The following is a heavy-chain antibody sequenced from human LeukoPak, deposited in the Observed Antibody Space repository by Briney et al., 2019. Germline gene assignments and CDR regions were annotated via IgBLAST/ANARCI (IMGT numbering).Heavy chain of an antibody. CDR1: GGSISSSNW. Sequence: SGTLSLTCAVSGGSISSSNWWSWVRQPPGKGLEWIGEIYHSGSTNYNPSLKSRVTISVDKSKNQFSLKLSSVTAADTAVYYCARDPGIAAAGTADAFDIWGQGTMVTVSS. CDR2: IYHSGST. D-gene: IGHD6-13*01. CDR3: ARDPGIAAAGTADAFDI. V-gene: IGHV4-4*02. J-gene: IGHJ3*02.